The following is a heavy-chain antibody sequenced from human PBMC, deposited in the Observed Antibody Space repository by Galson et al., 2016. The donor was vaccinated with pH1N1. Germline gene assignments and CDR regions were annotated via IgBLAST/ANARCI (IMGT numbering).Heavy chain of an antibody. CDR1: GFSLTTSGMR. D-gene: IGHD2-15*01. CDR2: IEWDDDK. J-gene: IGHJ3*01. V-gene: IGHV2-70*04. CDR3: GRNHAFVGGAIDV. Sequence: PALVKPTQTLTLTCTFSGFSLTTSGMRVSWIRQPPGKALEWLARIEWDDDKFYSTSLKTRLTISKDTAKNQVVLTMTNMDHVDTAKHYCGRNHAFVGGAIDVWGQGTMVTVSS.